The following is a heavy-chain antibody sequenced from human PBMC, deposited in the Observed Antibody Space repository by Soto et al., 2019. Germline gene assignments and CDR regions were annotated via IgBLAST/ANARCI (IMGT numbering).Heavy chain of an antibody. Sequence: PGGSLRLSCAAPGFTFSSYAMSWVRQAPGKGLEWVSAISGSGGSTYYADSVKGRFTISRDNSKNTLYLQMNSLRAEDTAVYYCATKGGEMATWGAFDIWGQGTMVTVSS. D-gene: IGHD7-27*01. CDR1: GFTFSSYA. J-gene: IGHJ3*02. V-gene: IGHV3-23*01. CDR3: ATKGGEMATWGAFDI. CDR2: ISGSGGST.